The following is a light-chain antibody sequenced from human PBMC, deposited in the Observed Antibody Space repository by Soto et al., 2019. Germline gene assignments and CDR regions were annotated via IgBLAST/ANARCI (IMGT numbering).Light chain of an antibody. CDR1: SGDVGGYNF. CDR2: DVN. V-gene: IGLV2-14*03. Sequence: QSALTQPASVSGSPGQSITISCTGTSGDVGGYNFVSWYQQHPGKVPKLIIYDVNNRPSGVSDRFSGSKSGNMASLTISGLQADDEAAYYCSPYTSGRPLVVLGGGTKLTVL. CDR3: SPYTSGRPLVV. J-gene: IGLJ2*01.